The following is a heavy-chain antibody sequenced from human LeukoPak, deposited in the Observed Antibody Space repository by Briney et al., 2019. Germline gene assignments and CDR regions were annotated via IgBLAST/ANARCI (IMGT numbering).Heavy chain of an antibody. V-gene: IGHV4-59*01. CDR1: GGSISSYY. D-gene: IGHD3-9*01. Sequence: PETLSLTCNVSGGSISSYYWSWIRQPPGEGLECIGHNYYSGSTNYNPSLKSRVTISVDTSKNQFSLKLSSVTAADTAVYYCARGGTGYVRYFDWLRNQREYYFDYWGQGTLVTVSS. CDR2: NYYSGST. J-gene: IGHJ4*02. CDR3: ARGGTGYVRYFDWLRNQREYYFDY.